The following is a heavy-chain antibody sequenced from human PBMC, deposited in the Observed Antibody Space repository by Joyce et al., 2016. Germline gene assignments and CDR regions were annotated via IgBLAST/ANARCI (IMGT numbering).Heavy chain of an antibody. Sequence: QVQLVQSGAEVKKPGASVKVSCKASGYTVTNYYMHWVRQAPGQGIEWMGIINTSGGSKNAAQKLQGRVTMTRETSTSTVYMELSSLRSEETAVYYCARDTAMATGYYYYGMDVWGQGTTVTVSS. CDR3: ARDTAMATGYYYYGMDV. CDR2: INTSGGSK. D-gene: IGHD5-18*01. V-gene: IGHV1-46*01. J-gene: IGHJ6*02. CDR1: GYTVTNYY.